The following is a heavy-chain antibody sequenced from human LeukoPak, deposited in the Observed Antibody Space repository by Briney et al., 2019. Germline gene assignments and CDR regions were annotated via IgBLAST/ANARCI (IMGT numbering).Heavy chain of an antibody. D-gene: IGHD6-13*01. CDR3: ARAIPSSSWDLIDY. CDR2: MNPNSGNT. CDR1: GYTFTSYD. J-gene: IGHJ4*02. V-gene: IGHV1-8*01. Sequence: ASVKVSCKASGYTFTSYDINWVRRATGQGLEWMGWMNPNSGNTGYAQKFQGRVTMTRNTSISTAYMELSSLRSEDTAVYYCARAIPSSSWDLIDYWGQGTLVTVSS.